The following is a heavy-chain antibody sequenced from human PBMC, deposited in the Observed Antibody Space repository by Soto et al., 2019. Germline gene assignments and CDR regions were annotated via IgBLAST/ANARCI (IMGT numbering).Heavy chain of an antibody. CDR1: GGTFSKDA. CDR3: TSVLGYTFETGKTSYYAMDV. CDR2: LIPVFGSP. D-gene: IGHD1-1*01. Sequence: QVQLVQSGAEVKKPGSSVTVSCKTSGGTFSKDAINWVRQAPGQGLEWMGLLIPVFGSPIYAQKFQGRIRIHADESTSTVLMDLISLRPEDTAVYYCTSVLGYTFETGKTSYYAMDVGGKGTTVSVSS. J-gene: IGHJ6*03. V-gene: IGHV1-69*01.